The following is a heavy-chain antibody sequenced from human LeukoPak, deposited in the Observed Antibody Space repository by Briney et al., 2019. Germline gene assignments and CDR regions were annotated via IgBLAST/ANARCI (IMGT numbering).Heavy chain of an antibody. Sequence: GRSLRLSCAASGFTFSSYGMHWVRQAPGKGLEWVAVILSDGTSEYYADSVKGRFTISRDNSKSTLYLQMIRLRAGDTAVYYCAKDYYPHIQTSFNFAGDSWGRGTLVSVSS. CDR3: AKDYYPHIQTSFNFAGDS. CDR2: ILSDGTSE. CDR1: GFTFSSYG. J-gene: IGHJ4*02. D-gene: IGHD3-10*01. V-gene: IGHV3-33*06.